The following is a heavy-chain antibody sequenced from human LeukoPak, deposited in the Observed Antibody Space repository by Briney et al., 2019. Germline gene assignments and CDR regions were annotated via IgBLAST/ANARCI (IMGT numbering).Heavy chain of an antibody. CDR2: IYHSGST. J-gene: IGHJ4*02. D-gene: IGHD3-10*01. CDR3: AREHMVRGTDY. V-gene: IGHV4-30-2*01. Sequence: PSETLSLTCAVSGGSISSGGYSWSWIRQPPGKGLEWIGYIYHSGSTYYNPSLKSRVTISVDRSKNQFSLKLSSVTAADTAVYYCAREHMVRGTDYWGQGTLVTVSS. CDR1: GGSISSGGYS.